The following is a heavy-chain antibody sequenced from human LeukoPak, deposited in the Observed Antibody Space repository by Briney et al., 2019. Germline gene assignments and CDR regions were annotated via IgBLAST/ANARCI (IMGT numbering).Heavy chain of an antibody. V-gene: IGHV3-11*01. CDR3: ARDLDPYGGNQGYFDL. CDR2: ISSSGSTI. J-gene: IGHJ2*01. CDR1: GFTFSDYY. Sequence: KPGGSLRLSCAASGFTFSDYYMSWIRQSPGKGLEWFSYISSSGSTIYYADSVKGRFTISRDNAKNSLYLQMNSLRAEDTAVYYCARDLDPYGGNQGYFDLWGRGTLVTVSS. D-gene: IGHD4-23*01.